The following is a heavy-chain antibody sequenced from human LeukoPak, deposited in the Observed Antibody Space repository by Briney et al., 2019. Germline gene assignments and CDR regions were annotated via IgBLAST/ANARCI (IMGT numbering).Heavy chain of an antibody. Sequence: SETLSLTCTVSGGSISSGSYYWSWIRQPAGKGLEWIGRIYTSGSTNYNPSLKSRVTISVDTSKKQFSLKLNSVTAADTAVYYCARGGYYGSGNDFRFDPWGQGTLVTVSS. V-gene: IGHV4-61*02. CDR1: GGSISSGSYY. CDR2: IYTSGST. CDR3: ARGGYYGSGNDFRFDP. D-gene: IGHD3-10*01. J-gene: IGHJ5*02.